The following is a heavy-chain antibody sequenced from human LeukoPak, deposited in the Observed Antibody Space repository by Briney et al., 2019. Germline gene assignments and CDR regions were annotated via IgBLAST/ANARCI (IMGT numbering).Heavy chain of an antibody. D-gene: IGHD1-1*01. Sequence: SQTLSLTCSVSGGSISSGTFYWSWIRPHSEWGLEWVGHIHPTGTTSYNPSLRSRVAMSLDTSKNQFSLNLNSVTAADTAVYYCARGLDAFKTGFWGQGALVTVSS. CDR2: IHPTGTT. V-gene: IGHV4-31*03. CDR3: ARGLDAFKTGF. CDR1: GGSISSGTFY. J-gene: IGHJ4*02.